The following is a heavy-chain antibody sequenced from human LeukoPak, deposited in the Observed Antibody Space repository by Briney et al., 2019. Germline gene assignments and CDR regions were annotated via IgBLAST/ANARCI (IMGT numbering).Heavy chain of an antibody. D-gene: IGHD4-17*01. CDR3: ARGPNYGTFDY. CDR1: GFTFTSYA. V-gene: IGHV3-23*01. J-gene: IGHJ4*02. Sequence: GGSLRLSCAASGFTFTSYALSWVRQAPGKGLEWVSAISGNRGDSTYYADSVKGRFTISRDNSKNTVYLQMNSLRAEDTAVYYCARGPNYGTFDYWGQGTLVTVSS. CDR2: ISGNRGDST.